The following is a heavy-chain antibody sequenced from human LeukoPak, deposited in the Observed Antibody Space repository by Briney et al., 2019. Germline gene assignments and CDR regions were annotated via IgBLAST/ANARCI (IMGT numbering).Heavy chain of an antibody. CDR2: IYHSGST. CDR1: GGSISSGGYS. CDR3: SRESGAFSPFGY. J-gene: IGHJ4*02. Sequence: SQTLSLTCAVSGGSISSGGYSWSWIRQPPGKGLEWIGYIYHSGSTYYNPSLKSRVTMSLDKSKNHLSLNLTSVTAADTAVYYCSRESGAFSPFGYRGQGTLVTVSS. V-gene: IGHV4-30-2*01. D-gene: IGHD1-26*01.